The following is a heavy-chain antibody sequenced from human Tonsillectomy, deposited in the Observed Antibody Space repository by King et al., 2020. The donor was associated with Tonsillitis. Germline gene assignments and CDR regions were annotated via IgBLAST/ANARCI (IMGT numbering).Heavy chain of an antibody. D-gene: IGHD3-22*01. Sequence: VQLVESGGGLVKPGGSLRLSCAASGFTFSNYNMNWVRQAPGKGLEWVSSISSSSSNINYADQVKGRFTISRDNAKNSLYLKLNSLTAEDTAVYFCARVSVGFYVSSVYYYVDYWGQGALVTVSS. CDR2: ISSSSSNI. CDR3: ARVSVGFYVSSVYYYVDY. J-gene: IGHJ4*02. CDR1: GFTFSNYN. V-gene: IGHV3-21*01.